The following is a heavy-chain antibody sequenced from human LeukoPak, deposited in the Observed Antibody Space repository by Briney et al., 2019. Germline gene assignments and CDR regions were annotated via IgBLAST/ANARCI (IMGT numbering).Heavy chain of an antibody. CDR2: IIPIFGTA. J-gene: IGHJ5*02. V-gene: IGHV1-69*13. CDR3: ARVGTVTTFSWSDP. D-gene: IGHD4-11*01. Sequence: ASVKVSCKASGGTFSSYAISWVRQAPGQGLEWMGGIIPIFGTANYAQKFQGRVTITADESTSTAYMELSSLRSEDTAVYYCARVGTVTTFSWSDPWGQGTLVTVSS. CDR1: GGTFSSYA.